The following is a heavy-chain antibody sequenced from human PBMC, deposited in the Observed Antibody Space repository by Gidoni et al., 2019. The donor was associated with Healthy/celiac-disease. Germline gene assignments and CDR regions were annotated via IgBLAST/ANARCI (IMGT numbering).Heavy chain of an antibody. CDR1: GGSISCGSYH. V-gene: IGHV4-61*02. Sequence: QLQLQESAPGLMQPSQTLSLTRTASGGSISCGSYHWSWIRQPAGKGLEWIGRIYTSGSTNYNPSLKSRVTITVDTSKTQFSLKLSCVTAADTAVYYCAREGGYSYGGYWGQGTLVTVSS. D-gene: IGHD5-18*01. CDR2: IYTSGST. J-gene: IGHJ4*02. CDR3: AREGGYSYGGY.